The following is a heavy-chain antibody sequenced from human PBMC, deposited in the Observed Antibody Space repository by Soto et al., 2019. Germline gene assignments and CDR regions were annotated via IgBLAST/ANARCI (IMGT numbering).Heavy chain of an antibody. CDR1: GFIFSSDS. Sequence: EVQLVESGGGLVQPGWSLRLSCAASGFIFSSDSMNWVRQAPGKGLEWVSYISSGSSTIYYADSVKGRFSISRDNAKNSLYLQRNSLRDEDTAVYYCARDLTVTTEGSWGQGTRVTVSS. V-gene: IGHV3-48*02. CDR2: ISSGSSTI. CDR3: ARDLTVTTEGS. J-gene: IGHJ4*02. D-gene: IGHD4-17*01.